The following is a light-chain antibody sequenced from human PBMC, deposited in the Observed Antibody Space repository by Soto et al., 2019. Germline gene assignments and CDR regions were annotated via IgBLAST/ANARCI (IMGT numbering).Light chain of an antibody. J-gene: IGKJ3*01. CDR1: QDISNY. V-gene: IGKV1-33*01. CDR3: QQYDNLPFT. Sequence: IQMTQSPSSLSASVGDRVAITCQASQDISNYLNWYQQKPGKAPKLLIYDASNLETGVPSRFSGSGSGTDFPFTISSLQPEDIATYYCQQYDNLPFTVGPGTKVDI. CDR2: DAS.